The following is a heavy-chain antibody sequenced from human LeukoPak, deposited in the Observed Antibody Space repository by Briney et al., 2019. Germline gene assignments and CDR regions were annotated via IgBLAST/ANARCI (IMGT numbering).Heavy chain of an antibody. CDR1: GFTFGDYA. J-gene: IGHJ3*02. CDR3: SRVSTSGSYGRFDALHI. D-gene: IGHD6-19*01. V-gene: IGHV3-49*03. Sequence: GGSLRLSCGTSGFTFGDYALSWFRQAPGKGLEWVGFIRSKVYGGTTEYAASVKGRVIISRDDSESIAYLQMNSLKIEDTAMYYCSRVSTSGSYGRFDALHIWSQGTMVTVSS. CDR2: IRSKVYGGTT.